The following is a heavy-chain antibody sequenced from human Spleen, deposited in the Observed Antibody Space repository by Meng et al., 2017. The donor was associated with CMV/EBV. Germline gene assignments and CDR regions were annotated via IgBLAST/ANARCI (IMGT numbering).Heavy chain of an antibody. V-gene: IGHV3-66*02. CDR3: TREPAPFLIRGELPY. Sequence: GESLKISCEVSGIGVSSIYMSWVRQAPGKGLEWVSVLYSGGQTYYADSVKGRFTISRDTSKNTLYLHMGGLRTEDTAVYYCTREPAPFLIRGELPYWGQGTLVTVSS. J-gene: IGHJ4*02. CDR1: GIGVSSIY. D-gene: IGHD3-10*01. CDR2: LYSGGQT.